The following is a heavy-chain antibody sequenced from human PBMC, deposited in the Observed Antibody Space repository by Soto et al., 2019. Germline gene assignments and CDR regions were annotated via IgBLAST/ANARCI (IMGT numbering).Heavy chain of an antibody. CDR2: INPNGGAT. CDR1: GDSFNDYY. D-gene: IGHD5-12*01. CDR3: ARESGGATATLDYYYFYMDV. V-gene: IGHV1-2*02. J-gene: IGHJ6*03. Sequence: VQLVQSGAEVKKPGASVKVSCKTSGDSFNDYYIHWVRQAPGQGLEWMGWINPNGGATKYAQKCQGRVTVPRDTSIRTVYMELSSLRSDDTALYYCARESGGATATLDYYYFYMDVWGKGTTVTVSS.